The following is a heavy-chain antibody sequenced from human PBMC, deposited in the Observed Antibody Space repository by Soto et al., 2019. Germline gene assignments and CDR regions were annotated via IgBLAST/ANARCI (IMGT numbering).Heavy chain of an antibody. CDR1: GDSISSGDYY. CDR3: AREEIVHPYNEIAV. V-gene: IGHV4-30-4*01. CDR2: IYHSGST. D-gene: IGHD1-1*01. J-gene: IGHJ6*04. Sequence: QVQLQESGPGLVKPSQTLSLMCTVSGDSISSGDYYWSWIRQPPGKGLEWIGYIYHSGSTFYNPSLQSRFTRPINTPKNQFPLKLTSVPAADTAEYYCAREEIVHPYNEIAVGGKGTTVTVSS.